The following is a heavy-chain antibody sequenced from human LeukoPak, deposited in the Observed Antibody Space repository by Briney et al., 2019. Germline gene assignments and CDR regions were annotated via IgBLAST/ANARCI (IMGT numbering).Heavy chain of an antibody. CDR2: ISWNSGSI. CDR3: AKDYKAVAGSALDY. D-gene: IGHD6-19*01. CDR1: GFTFDDYA. J-gene: IGHJ4*02. Sequence: PGGSLRLSCAASGFTFDDYAMHWVRQAPGKGLEWVSGISWNSGSIGYADSVKGRFTISRDNAKNSLYLQMNSLRAEDTALYYCAKDYKAVAGSALDYWGQGTLVTVSS. V-gene: IGHV3-9*01.